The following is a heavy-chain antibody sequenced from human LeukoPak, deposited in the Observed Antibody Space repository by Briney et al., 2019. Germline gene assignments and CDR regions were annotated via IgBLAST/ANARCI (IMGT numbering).Heavy chain of an antibody. CDR1: GGTFSSYA. J-gene: IGHJ4*02. CDR2: IIPIFGTA. V-gene: IGHV1-69*05. Sequence: SVKVSCKASGGTFSSYAISWVRQAPGQGLEWMGRIIPIFGTANYAQKFQGRVTITTDESTSTAYKELSSLRSEDTAVYYCARDGSDGYNLSFDYWGQGTLVTVSS. CDR3: ARDGSDGYNLSFDY. D-gene: IGHD5-24*01.